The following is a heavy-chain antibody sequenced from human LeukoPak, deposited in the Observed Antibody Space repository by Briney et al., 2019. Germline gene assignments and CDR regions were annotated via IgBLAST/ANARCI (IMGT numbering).Heavy chain of an antibody. V-gene: IGHV1-18*01. D-gene: IGHD2-2*02. J-gene: IGHJ4*02. CDR3: ARTCSSSSCYMVH. CDR2: ISVYNGNT. Sequence: EASVKVSCKASGYTFANFGITWVRQAPGQGLEWMGWISVYNGNTNYAQNLQGRFTLTTDTSTSTAYMELRSLRSDDTALYYCARTCSSSSCYMVHWGQGTLVTVSS. CDR1: GYTFANFG.